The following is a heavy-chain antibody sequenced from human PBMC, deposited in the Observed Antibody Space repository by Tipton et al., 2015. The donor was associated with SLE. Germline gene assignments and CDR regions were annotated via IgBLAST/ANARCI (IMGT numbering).Heavy chain of an antibody. CDR1: GFTFSSYG. D-gene: IGHD3-3*01. CDR2: ISYDGSNK. CDR3: AATNVYDFWSGLDY. Sequence: RSLRLSCAASGFTFSSYGMHWVRQAPGKGLEWVAVISYDGSNKYYEDSVKGRFTVSRDNSKNTLYLQMNSLRAEDTAVYYCAATNVYDFWSGLDYWGQGTLVTVSS. V-gene: IGHV3-30*03. J-gene: IGHJ4*02.